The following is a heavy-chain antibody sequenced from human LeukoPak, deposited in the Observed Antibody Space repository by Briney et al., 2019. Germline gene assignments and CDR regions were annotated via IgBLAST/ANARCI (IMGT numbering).Heavy chain of an antibody. J-gene: IGHJ4*02. V-gene: IGHV3-23*01. CDR3: AKGAYGSSGHYYFDY. CDR1: GFTFSSYA. Sequence: PGGSLRLSCAASGFTFSSYAMSWVRQAPGKGLDWVSAISARGDSTFHADSVRGRFTISRDNSKNTLYLQLNSLRGEDTALYYCAKGAYGSSGHYYFDYWGQEALVTVSS. D-gene: IGHD3-22*01. CDR2: ISARGDST.